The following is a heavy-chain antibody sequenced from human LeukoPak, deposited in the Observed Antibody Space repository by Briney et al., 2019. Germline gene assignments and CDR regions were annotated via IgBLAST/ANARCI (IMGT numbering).Heavy chain of an antibody. CDR1: GYTFTRYG. CDR2: ISAYNGNT. J-gene: IGHJ3*02. D-gene: IGHD3-22*01. V-gene: IGHV1-18*01. Sequence: ASVKVSCKASGYTFTRYGISWVRQAPGQGLEWMGWISAYNGNTNYAQKLQGRVTMTTDTSTSTAYMELSSLTSEDTAVFYCAADGPADLFDGSEDPPRDAFEIWGQGTMVTVSS. CDR3: AADGPADLFDGSEDPPRDAFEI.